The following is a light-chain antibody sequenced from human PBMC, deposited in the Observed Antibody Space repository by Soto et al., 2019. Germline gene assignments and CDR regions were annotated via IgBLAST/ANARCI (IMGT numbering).Light chain of an antibody. CDR1: QSVISNY. CDR2: GPS. Sequence: EIVLTQSPGTLSLSPGETATLSCRASQSVISNYLAWYQQKPGQAPRLLTYGPSSRATGIPDRFSGSGSGTDFTLTISRLEPEDCAVYYCQQYGTSPWTFGQGTKVEIK. V-gene: IGKV3-20*01. CDR3: QQYGTSPWT. J-gene: IGKJ1*01.